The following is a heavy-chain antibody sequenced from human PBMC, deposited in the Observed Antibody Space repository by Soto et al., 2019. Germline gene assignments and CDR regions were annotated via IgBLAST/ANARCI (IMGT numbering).Heavy chain of an antibody. V-gene: IGHV1-69*01. D-gene: IGHD2-15*01. CDR1: GGTFSSYA. Sequence: QVQLVQSGAEVKKPGSSVKVSCKASGGTFSSYANSWVRQAPGQGLEWMGGIIPIFGTANYAQKFQGRVTITADESTSTAYMELSSLRSEDTAVYYCARDCSGGSCYGDYYYGMDVWGQGTTVTVSS. CDR2: IIPIFGTA. CDR3: ARDCSGGSCYGDYYYGMDV. J-gene: IGHJ6*02.